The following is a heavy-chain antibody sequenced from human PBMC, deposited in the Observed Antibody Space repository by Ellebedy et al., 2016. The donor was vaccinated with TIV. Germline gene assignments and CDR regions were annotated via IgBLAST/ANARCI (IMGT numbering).Heavy chain of an antibody. CDR2: ISGSGGST. V-gene: IGHV3-23*01. Sequence: GESLKISXAASGFTFSSYAMSWVRQAPGRRLEWVSAISGSGGSTHYVDSVRGRFTISRDNSKNTLYLQMTSLRAEDTAVYYCARAPTATFAHFYYYYYYMDVWGKGTTVTVSS. D-gene: IGHD2-21*02. J-gene: IGHJ6*03. CDR3: ARAPTATFAHFYYYYYYMDV. CDR1: GFTFSSYA.